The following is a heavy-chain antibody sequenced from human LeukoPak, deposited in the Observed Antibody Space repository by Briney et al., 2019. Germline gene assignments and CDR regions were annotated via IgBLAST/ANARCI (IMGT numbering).Heavy chain of an antibody. CDR3: ARGGDSPSSFDY. CDR1: GYTFTSYD. J-gene: IGHJ4*02. CDR2: MNPNSGNT. V-gene: IGHV1-8*03. Sequence: ASVKVSCKASGYTFTSYDINWVRQATGQGLEWMGWMNPNSGNTGYAQEFQGRVTITRNTSISTAYMELSSLRSEDTAVYYCARGGDSPSSFDYWGQGTLVTVSS. D-gene: IGHD5-12*01.